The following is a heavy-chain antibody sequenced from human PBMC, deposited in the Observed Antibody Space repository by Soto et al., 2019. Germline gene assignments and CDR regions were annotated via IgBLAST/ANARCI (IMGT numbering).Heavy chain of an antibody. D-gene: IGHD2-2*01. CDR1: GDSVSGNNPT. Sequence: SQTLSLTCAISGDSVSGNNPTWHWIRQSPSRGLEWLGRTYYRSKWYNDYALSVKGRITINPDTSKNQFSPHLNSVTPEDTAVYYCARLTVVPYRFDSWGQGTLVTVSS. J-gene: IGHJ4*02. CDR3: ARLTVVPYRFDS. CDR2: TYYRSKWYN. V-gene: IGHV6-1*01.